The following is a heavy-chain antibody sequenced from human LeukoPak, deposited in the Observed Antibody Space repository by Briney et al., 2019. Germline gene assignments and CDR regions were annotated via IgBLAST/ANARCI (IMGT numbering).Heavy chain of an antibody. V-gene: IGHV1-8*01. CDR1: GCTLPSYD. Sequence: ASVKDSRKDSGCTLPSYDINWVRQATGQGLEWMGWMNPNSGNTGYAQKFQGRDTMTKNTSISTAYMELSSLRSEDTGVYYCARGYYTGNWFDPWGQGTLVTVSS. CDR3: ARGYYTGNWFDP. D-gene: IGHD1-26*01. J-gene: IGHJ5*02. CDR2: MNPNSGNT.